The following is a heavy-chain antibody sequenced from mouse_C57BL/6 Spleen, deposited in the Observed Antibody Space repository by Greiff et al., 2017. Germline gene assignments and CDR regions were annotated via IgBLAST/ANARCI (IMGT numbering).Heavy chain of an antibody. D-gene: IGHD4-1*01. CDR2: IDPSDSYT. Sequence: QVQLQQPGAELVMPGASVKLSCKASGYTFTSYWMHWVKQRPGQGLEWIGEIDPSDSYTNYNQKFKGKSTLTVDKSSSTAYMQLSSLTSEDSAVYYCARSPANWAYAMDYWGQGTSVTVSS. CDR3: ARSPANWAYAMDY. V-gene: IGHV1-69*01. J-gene: IGHJ4*01. CDR1: GYTFTSYW.